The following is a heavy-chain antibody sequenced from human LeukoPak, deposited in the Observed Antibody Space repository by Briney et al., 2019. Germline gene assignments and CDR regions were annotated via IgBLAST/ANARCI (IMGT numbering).Heavy chain of an antibody. J-gene: IGHJ4*02. V-gene: IGHV3-21*01. D-gene: IGHD1-26*01. Sequence: GGSLRLSCAASGFTFSGYSMNWVRQAPGKGLEWVSSISSRSAYIHYTDSVKGRLNISRDNAENSLYLQMNNLRADDTAVYYCARDRGGSYPYYFDYWGQGTLVTVSS. CDR1: GFTFSGYS. CDR2: ISSRSAYI. CDR3: ARDRGGSYPYYFDY.